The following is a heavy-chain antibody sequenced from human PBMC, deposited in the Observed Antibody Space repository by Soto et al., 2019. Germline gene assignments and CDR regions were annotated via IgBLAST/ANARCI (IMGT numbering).Heavy chain of an antibody. V-gene: IGHV4-34*02. J-gene: IGHJ5*02. Sequence: QVHLQQWGAGLLKPSETLSLTCAVYGESFIGYYWTWIRQPPGKGLEWIGEINHRGSTNYNPSLKRRVTISRDTSKNQFSLKLTSVTAADTSVYYCARTDIVTTNWFAPWGQGTLVTVSS. CDR3: ARTDIVTTNWFAP. CDR2: INHRGST. CDR1: GESFIGYY. D-gene: IGHD5-12*01.